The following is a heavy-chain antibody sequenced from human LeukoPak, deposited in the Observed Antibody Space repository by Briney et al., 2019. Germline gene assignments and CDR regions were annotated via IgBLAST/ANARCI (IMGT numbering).Heavy chain of an antibody. D-gene: IGHD1-14*01. Sequence: ASVKVFCKASGYTFTSYDINWVRQATGQGLEWMGWMNPNSANTGYAQKFQGRVTIRRDTSKSTAYMELSSLRSGDTAVYYCARTLPGGVVDYWGQGTLVTVSS. J-gene: IGHJ4*02. CDR3: ARTLPGGVVDY. CDR2: MNPNSANT. V-gene: IGHV1-8*03. CDR1: GYTFTSYD.